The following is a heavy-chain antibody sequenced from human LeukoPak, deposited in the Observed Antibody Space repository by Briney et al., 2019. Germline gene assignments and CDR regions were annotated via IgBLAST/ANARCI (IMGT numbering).Heavy chain of an antibody. D-gene: IGHD3-10*01. CDR1: GDSITSDKW. V-gene: IGHV4-4*02. Sequence: SGTLSLTCAVSGDSITSDKWWTWVRQPPGKGLEWIGEIHHSKSSNYYPSLKSRVTISVDKSKNQFSLELNSVTAADTAVYYCARGERLLWFGESTSSIWGQGTLVTVSS. CDR2: IHHSKSS. J-gene: IGHJ4*02. CDR3: ARGERLLWFGESTSSI.